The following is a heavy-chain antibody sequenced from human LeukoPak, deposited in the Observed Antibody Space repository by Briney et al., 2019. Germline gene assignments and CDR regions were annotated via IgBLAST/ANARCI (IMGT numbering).Heavy chain of an antibody. D-gene: IGHD3-10*01. V-gene: IGHV4-4*07. CDR3: VTEHYGSGSYLPYYYYMDV. CDR2: IYTSGST. J-gene: IGHJ6*03. Sequence: SETLSLTCTVSGGSISSYYWSWIRQPAGKGLEWIGRIYTSGSTNYNPSLNSRVTMSVDTSKNQFSLKLSSVTAADTAVYYCVTEHYGSGSYLPYYYYMDVWGKGTTVTVSS. CDR1: GGSISSYY.